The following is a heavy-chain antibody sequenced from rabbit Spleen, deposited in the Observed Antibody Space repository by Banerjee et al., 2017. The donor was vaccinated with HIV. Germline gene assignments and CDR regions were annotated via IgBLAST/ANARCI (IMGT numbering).Heavy chain of an antibody. CDR1: GFDFSSYG. CDR2: IDPIFSGT. D-gene: IGHD2-1*01. CDR3: VRDRANIGGDYGPYYFDL. J-gene: IGHJ4*01. V-gene: IGHV1S47*01. Sequence: QEQLVESGGGLVQPGGSLKLSCKASGFDFSSYGVSWVRQAPGKGLEWIGFIDPIFSGTYYANWVNGRFTISSHNAQNTLYLQLNSLTAADTATYFCVRDRANIGGDYGPYYFDLWGPGTLVTVS.